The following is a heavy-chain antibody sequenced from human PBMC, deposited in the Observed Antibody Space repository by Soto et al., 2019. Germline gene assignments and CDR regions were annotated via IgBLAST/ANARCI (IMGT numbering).Heavy chain of an antibody. CDR2: ISGSGGST. V-gene: IGHV3-23*01. CDR1: GFTFSSYA. J-gene: IGHJ4*02. D-gene: IGHD5-18*01. Sequence: GGSLRLSCAASGFTFSSYAMSWVRQAPGKGLEWVSAISGSGGSTYYADSVKGRFTISRDNSKNTLYLQMNSLRAEDTAVYYCAKDTGYSYGTPSDYWGQGTLVTVSS. CDR3: AKDTGYSYGTPSDY.